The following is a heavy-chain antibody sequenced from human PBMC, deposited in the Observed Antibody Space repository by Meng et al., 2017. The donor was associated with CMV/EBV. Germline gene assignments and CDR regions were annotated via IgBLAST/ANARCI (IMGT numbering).Heavy chain of an antibody. D-gene: IGHD3-22*01. CDR1: GGSIGSYY. CDR3: ARDGSSSGYWFDP. CDR2: IYYSGST. V-gene: IGHV4-59*01. J-gene: IGHJ5*02. Sequence: GSLRLSCTVSGGSIGSYYWSWIRQPPGKGLEWIGYIYYSGSTNYNPSLKSRVTISVDTSKNQFSLKLSSVTAADTAVYYCARDGSSSGYWFDPWGQGTLVTVSS.